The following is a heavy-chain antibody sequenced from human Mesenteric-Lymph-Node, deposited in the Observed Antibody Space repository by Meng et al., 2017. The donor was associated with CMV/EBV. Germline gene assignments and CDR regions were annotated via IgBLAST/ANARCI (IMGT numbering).Heavy chain of an antibody. J-gene: IGHJ6*02. Sequence: SETLSLTCTVSGGSISSSSYYWGWIRQPPGKGLEWIGSIYYSGSTYYNPSLKSRVTISVDTSKNQFSLKLSSVTAADTAVYYCARAIYDFWSGYYYYYYYYGMDVWGPGTAVTVSS. CDR1: GGSISSSSYY. CDR2: IYYSGST. CDR3: ARAIYDFWSGYYYYYYYYGMDV. V-gene: IGHV4-39*01. D-gene: IGHD3-3*01.